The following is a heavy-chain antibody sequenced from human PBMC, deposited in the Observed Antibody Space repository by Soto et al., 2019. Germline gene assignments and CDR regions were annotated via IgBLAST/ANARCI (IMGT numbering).Heavy chain of an antibody. V-gene: IGHV4-39*07. D-gene: IGHD6-13*01. CDR2: IYYSGST. CDR3: ESRLASSRAGFAH. Sequence: RIRQPPGKGLEWIGTIYYSGSTYYNPSLKSRGTISVDTSKNQFSLKLSSVTAADTAVYYFESRLASSRAGFAHWGQVT. J-gene: IGHJ5*02.